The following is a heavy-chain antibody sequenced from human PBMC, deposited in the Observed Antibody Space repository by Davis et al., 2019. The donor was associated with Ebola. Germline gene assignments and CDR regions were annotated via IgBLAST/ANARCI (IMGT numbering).Heavy chain of an antibody. J-gene: IGHJ3*01. Sequence: ASVQVSCKASGYTFTSYDINWVRQATGQGLEWMGWMNPNSGNTGYAQKFQGRVTMTRNTSISTAYMEVSSLRSEDTAVYYCARQPTVVTETDAFDVWGQGTMVTVSS. V-gene: IGHV1-8*01. CDR1: GYTFTSYD. D-gene: IGHD4-23*01. CDR2: MNPNSGNT. CDR3: ARQPTVVTETDAFDV.